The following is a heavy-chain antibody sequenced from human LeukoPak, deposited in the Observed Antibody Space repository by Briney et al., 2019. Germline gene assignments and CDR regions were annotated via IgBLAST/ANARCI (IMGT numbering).Heavy chain of an antibody. V-gene: IGHV3-7*05. Sequence: PGGSLRLSCAASGFTFSTYWMSWVRQAPGKGLEWVAVIKQDGSEKYYVDSVKGRFTISRDDAKNSLYLQMNSLRAEDTAVYYCARYCTNGECYSRHFDYWGQGTLVTVSS. D-gene: IGHD2-8*01. J-gene: IGHJ4*02. CDR1: GFTFSTYW. CDR2: IKQDGSEK. CDR3: ARYCTNGECYSRHFDY.